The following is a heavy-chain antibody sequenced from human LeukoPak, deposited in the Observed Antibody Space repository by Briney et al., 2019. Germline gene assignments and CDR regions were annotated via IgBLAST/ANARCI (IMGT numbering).Heavy chain of an antibody. CDR3: ANKRNTAPYYFDY. V-gene: IGHV4-4*02. J-gene: IGHJ4*02. Sequence: PSGTLSLTCAVPGGSISSNNWWSWVRHPPGKGLEWIGEIYHSGSTNYNPSLKSRVNISVDKSKNQFSLKLSSVTAADTAVYYCANKRNTAPYYFDYWGQGPLVTVSS. D-gene: IGHD5-18*01. CDR2: IYHSGST. CDR1: GGSISSNNW.